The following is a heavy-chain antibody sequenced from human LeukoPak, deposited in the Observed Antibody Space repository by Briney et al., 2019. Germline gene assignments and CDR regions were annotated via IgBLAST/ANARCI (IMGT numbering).Heavy chain of an antibody. CDR3: ALGWLQLEVRHYYYYYMDV. Sequence: GSSVKVSCKASGGTFSSYAISWVRQAPGQGLEWMGRIIPIFGTANYAQKFQGRVTITTDESTSTAYMELSSLRSEDTAVYYCALGWLQLEVRHYYYYYMDVWGKGTTVTVSS. V-gene: IGHV1-69*05. CDR2: IIPIFGTA. J-gene: IGHJ6*03. D-gene: IGHD5-24*01. CDR1: GGTFSSYA.